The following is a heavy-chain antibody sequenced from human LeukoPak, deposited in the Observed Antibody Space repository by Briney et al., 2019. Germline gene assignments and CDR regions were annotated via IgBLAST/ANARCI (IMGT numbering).Heavy chain of an antibody. CDR1: GYTFTGYY. D-gene: IGHD3/OR15-3a*01. CDR2: INPNSGGT. CDR3: ARDGLDSLGSDY. V-gene: IGHV1-2*02. Sequence: ASVKASCKASGYTFTGYYTHWVRQAPGQGLEWMGWINPNSGGTNYAQKFQGRVTMTRDTSISTAYMELSRLRSDDTAVYYCARDGLDSLGSDYWGQGTLVTVSS. J-gene: IGHJ4*02.